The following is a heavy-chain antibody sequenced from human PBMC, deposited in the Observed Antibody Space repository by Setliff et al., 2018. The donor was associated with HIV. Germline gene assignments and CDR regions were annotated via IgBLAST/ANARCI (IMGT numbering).Heavy chain of an antibody. CDR1: GGSFTNYF. J-gene: IGHJ6*02. CDR2: INHSGRT. CDR3: ARGHCSGTNCYGVDYYGMGV. V-gene: IGHV4-34*01. D-gene: IGHD2-2*01. Sequence: SETLSLTCAVYGGSFTNYFWSWIRQSPGKGLEWIGEINHSGRTKYNPSLKSRVTMSVDTSKNQFSLKLSSVTAADTAVYYCARGHCSGTNCYGVDYYGMGVWGQGTTVTVSS.